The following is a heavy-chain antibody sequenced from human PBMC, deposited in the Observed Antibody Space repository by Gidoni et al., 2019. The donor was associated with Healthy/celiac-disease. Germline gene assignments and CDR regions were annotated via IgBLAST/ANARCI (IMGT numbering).Heavy chain of an antibody. CDR3: ARDAKSLSARAGAFDI. V-gene: IGHV4-59*01. CDR2: IYYSGST. Sequence: QVQLQESGPGLVKPSETLSLTCTVSGGSISSYYWSWIRQPPGKGLEWIGYIYYSGSTNYNPSLKSRVTISVDTSKNQFSLKLSSVTAADTAVYYCARDAKSLSARAGAFDIWGQGTMVTVSS. J-gene: IGHJ3*02. CDR1: GGSISSYY.